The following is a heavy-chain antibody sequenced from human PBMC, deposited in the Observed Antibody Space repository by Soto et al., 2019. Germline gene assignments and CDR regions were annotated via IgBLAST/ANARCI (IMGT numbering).Heavy chain of an antibody. Sequence: EVQLVESGGGLVQPGGSLRLSCAASGFTFSSYWMSWVRQAPGKGLEWVANIKQDGSEKYYVDALKGRFTISRDNAKNSLYLQRNSLRAEDTAVYYCAREGENYDFWSGLSFDYWGQGTLVTVSS. CDR2: IKQDGSEK. CDR1: GFTFSSYW. D-gene: IGHD3-3*01. CDR3: AREGENYDFWSGLSFDY. J-gene: IGHJ4*02. V-gene: IGHV3-7*03.